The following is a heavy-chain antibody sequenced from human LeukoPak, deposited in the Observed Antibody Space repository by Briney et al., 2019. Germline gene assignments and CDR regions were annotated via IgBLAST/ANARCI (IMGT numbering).Heavy chain of an antibody. J-gene: IGHJ4*02. CDR3: ARARSGYDYSFDY. Sequence: GGSLRLSCAASGFTFSSYSMNWVRQAPGKGLEWVSSTSSSSYIYYADSVKGRFTISRDNAKNSLYLQMNSLRAEDTAVYYCARARSGYDYSFDYWGQGTLVTVSS. D-gene: IGHD5-12*01. CDR1: GFTFSSYS. V-gene: IGHV3-21*01. CDR2: TSSSSYI.